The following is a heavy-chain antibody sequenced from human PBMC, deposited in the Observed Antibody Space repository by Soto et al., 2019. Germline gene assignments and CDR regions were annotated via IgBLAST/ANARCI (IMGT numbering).Heavy chain of an antibody. CDR1: DGYISSSSYY. CDR3: ARRDTMVRGDWFDP. Sequence: SKTQSLTCTVCDGYISSSSYYWGWTLQPPGKGLEWIGSIYYSGSTYYNQSLKSRVTISVDTSKNQFSLKLSSVTAADTAVYYCARRDTMVRGDWFDPWGQGTLVTVSS. J-gene: IGHJ5*02. CDR2: IYYSGST. D-gene: IGHD3-10*01. V-gene: IGHV4-39*01.